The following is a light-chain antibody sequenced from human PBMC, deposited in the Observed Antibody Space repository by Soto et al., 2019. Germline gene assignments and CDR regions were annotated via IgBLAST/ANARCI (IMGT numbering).Light chain of an antibody. V-gene: IGLV1-40*01. J-gene: IGLJ1*01. Sequence: QAVVTQPPSVSGAPGQRVTISCTGSSSNIGASYDVHWYQQIPGAAPKLLIYRDIYRPSGIPNRFSGSKSGTSASLAITGLRAEDEADYYCHSYDNSLNGDVFGSGTKLTVL. CDR1: SSNIGASYD. CDR3: HSYDNSLNGDV. CDR2: RDI.